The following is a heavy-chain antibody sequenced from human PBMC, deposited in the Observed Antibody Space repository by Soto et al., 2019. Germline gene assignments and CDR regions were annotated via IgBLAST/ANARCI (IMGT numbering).Heavy chain of an antibody. CDR3: AREVGRVATIFPLRFDY. CDR1: GGSFSGYY. CDR2: INHSGST. Sequence: SETLSLTCAVYGGSFSGYYWSWIRQPPGKGLEWIGEINHSGSTNYNPSLKSRVTISVDTSKNQFSLKLSSVTAADTAVYYCAREVGRVATIFPLRFDYWGQGTLVTVSS. J-gene: IGHJ4*02. D-gene: IGHD5-12*01. V-gene: IGHV4-34*01.